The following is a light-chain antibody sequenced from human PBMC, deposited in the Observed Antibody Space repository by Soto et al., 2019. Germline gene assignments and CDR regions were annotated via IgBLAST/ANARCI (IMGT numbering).Light chain of an antibody. CDR1: QSISSW. CDR3: KQYNSNFPWT. Sequence: DIQMTQSPSTLSASVGDRVTITCRASQSISSWLAWYQQKPGKAPNLLIYKASNLESGVPSRFSGSGSGTEFTLTISGLQPDDFATYYGKQYNSNFPWTFGQGTKVEIK. CDR2: KAS. V-gene: IGKV1-5*03. J-gene: IGKJ1*01.